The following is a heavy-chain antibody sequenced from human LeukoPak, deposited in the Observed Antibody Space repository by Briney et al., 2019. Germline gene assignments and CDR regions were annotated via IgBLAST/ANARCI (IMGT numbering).Heavy chain of an antibody. CDR2: ISWNSGSI. D-gene: IGHD3-16*01. J-gene: IGHJ4*02. CDR3: AKDLSFGLRPEVADY. CDR1: GFTFDDYA. V-gene: IGHV3-9*01. Sequence: PGGSLRLSCAASGFTFDDYAMHWVRQAPGKGLEWVSGISWNSGSIGYADSVKGRFTISRDNSKNTLYLQMNSLRAEDTAVYYCAKDLSFGLRPEVADYWGQGTLVTVSS.